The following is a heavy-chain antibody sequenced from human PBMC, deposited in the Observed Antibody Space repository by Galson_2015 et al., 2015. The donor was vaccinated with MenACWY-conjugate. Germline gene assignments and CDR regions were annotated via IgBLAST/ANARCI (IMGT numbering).Heavy chain of an antibody. V-gene: IGHV3-73*01. CDR1: GFTFSGSA. D-gene: IGHD4-23*01. CDR2: IRSKANSYAT. Sequence: SMRVSCEASGFTFSGSAMHWVRQASGKGLEWVGRIRSKANSYATAYSASVKVRFTISRDDSKNTAYLRMTSLKTEDAAVYYCSSLDNDYGGNIGDYWGQGTLVTVSS. CDR3: SSLDNDYGGNIGDY. J-gene: IGHJ4*02.